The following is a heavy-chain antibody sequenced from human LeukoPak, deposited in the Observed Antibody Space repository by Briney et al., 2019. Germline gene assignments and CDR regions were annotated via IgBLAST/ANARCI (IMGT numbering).Heavy chain of an antibody. CDR1: GYSFTSYW. D-gene: IGHD2-8*01. J-gene: IGHJ6*03. CDR3: ARHGHCTNGVCYSNYYYYMDV. Sequence: GESLKISCKGSGYSFTSYWIGWVRQVPGKGLEWMGILYPDDSDTRYSPSFEGQVIISVDKFISTAYLQWSSLKASDTATYYCARHGHCTNGVCYSNYYYYMDVWGKGTTVTVSS. CDR2: LYPDDSDT. V-gene: IGHV5-51*01.